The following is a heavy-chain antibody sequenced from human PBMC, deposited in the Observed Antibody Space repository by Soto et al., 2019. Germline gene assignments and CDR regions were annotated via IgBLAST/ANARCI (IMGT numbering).Heavy chain of an antibody. Sequence: SETLSLTCTVSGGSINSYYWSWIRQPPGKGLEWLAYIYHTGSTNYNPSLKSRATISKDTSKNQLFLELTSVTAAETAVYYCARLGGGGLDYWGQGTPVTVSS. V-gene: IGHV4-59*08. CDR1: GGSINSYY. CDR3: ARLGGGGLDY. J-gene: IGHJ4*02. D-gene: IGHD2-15*01. CDR2: IYHTGST.